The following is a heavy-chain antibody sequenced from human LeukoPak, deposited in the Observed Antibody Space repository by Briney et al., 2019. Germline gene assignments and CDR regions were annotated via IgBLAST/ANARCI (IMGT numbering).Heavy chain of an antibody. Sequence: SQTLSLTRTVSGGSLSSGGYYCSWIRQHPGKGLEWIGYIYYSGSTCYNPSLKSRVTISVDTSKNQFSLKLSSVTAADTAVYYCARDSDSPYNWFDPWGQGTLVTVSS. J-gene: IGHJ5*02. CDR2: IYYSGST. CDR1: GGSLSSGGYY. D-gene: IGHD3-22*01. CDR3: ARDSDSPYNWFDP. V-gene: IGHV4-31*03.